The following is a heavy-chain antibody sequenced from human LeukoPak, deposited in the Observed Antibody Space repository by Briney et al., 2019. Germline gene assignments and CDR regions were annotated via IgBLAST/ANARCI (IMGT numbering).Heavy chain of an antibody. CDR2: INAYNGDT. Sequence: ASVRVSCMASGYTFTNYGISWVRQARRHGLEWMGWINAYNGDTKYAQKIEDRVTMTTDTSTSTAYMELRSLRSDDTAVYYCARDRVRVHGDAFDIWGQGTMVSVSS. V-gene: IGHV1-18*01. D-gene: IGHD3-10*01. CDR3: ARDRVRVHGDAFDI. J-gene: IGHJ3*02. CDR1: GYTFTNYG.